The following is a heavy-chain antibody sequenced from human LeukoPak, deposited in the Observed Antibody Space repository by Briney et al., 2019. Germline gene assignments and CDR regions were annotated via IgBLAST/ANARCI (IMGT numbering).Heavy chain of an antibody. CDR3: AREAKVGATLRYFQH. D-gene: IGHD1-26*01. J-gene: IGHJ1*01. V-gene: IGHV4-59*01. Sequence: PSETLSLTCTVSGGSISSYYWSWIRQPPGKGLEWIGYIYYSGGTNYNPSLKSRVTISVDTSKNQFSLKLSSVTAADTAVYYCAREAKVGATLRYFQHWGQGTLVTVSS. CDR2: IYYSGGT. CDR1: GGSISSYY.